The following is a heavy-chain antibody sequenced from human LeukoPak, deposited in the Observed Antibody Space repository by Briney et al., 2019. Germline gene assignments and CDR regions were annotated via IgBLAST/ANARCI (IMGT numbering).Heavy chain of an antibody. CDR3: ARASSSSYPKGYFDY. CDR2: INSDGSST. CDR1: GFTFSSYW. Sequence: GGSLRLSCAASGFTFSSYWMHWVRQAPGKGLVWVSRINSDGSSTSYADSVKGRFTISRDNAKNTLYLQMNSLRAEDTAVYYCARASSSSYPKGYFDYWGQGTLVTVSS. J-gene: IGHJ4*02. V-gene: IGHV3-74*01. D-gene: IGHD6-6*01.